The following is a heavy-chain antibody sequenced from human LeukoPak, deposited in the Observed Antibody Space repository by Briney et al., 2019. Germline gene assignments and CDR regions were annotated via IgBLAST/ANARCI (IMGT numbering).Heavy chain of an antibody. D-gene: IGHD1-26*01. CDR3: AKDSELTDAFDI. Sequence: PGGSLRLSCAASGFTVSSNYMSWVRQAPGKGLEWVSAISGSGGSTYYADSVKGRFTISRDNSKNTLYLQMNSLRAEDTAVYYCAKDSELTDAFDIWGQGTMVTVSS. J-gene: IGHJ3*02. V-gene: IGHV3-23*01. CDR1: GFTVSSNY. CDR2: ISGSGGST.